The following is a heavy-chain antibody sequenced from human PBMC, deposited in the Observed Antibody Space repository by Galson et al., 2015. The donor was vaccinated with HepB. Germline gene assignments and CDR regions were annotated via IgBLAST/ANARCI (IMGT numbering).Heavy chain of an antibody. CDR3: AHAYYYSSSAYYYDY. Sequence: PALVKPTQTLTLTCTFSGFSLTTSGVGVAWIRQPPGKALEWLAVIYWDDDKRYSPSLKSRVTITKDTSKNQVVLTMTNMDPVDTATYYCAHAYYYSSSAYYYDYWGQGTLVTVSS. J-gene: IGHJ4*02. CDR2: IYWDDDK. D-gene: IGHD3-22*01. CDR1: GFSLTTSGVG. V-gene: IGHV2-5*02.